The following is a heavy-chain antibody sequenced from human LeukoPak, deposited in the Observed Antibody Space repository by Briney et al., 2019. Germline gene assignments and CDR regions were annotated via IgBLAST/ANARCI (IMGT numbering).Heavy chain of an antibody. CDR2: IRYDGSNK. V-gene: IGHV3-30*02. J-gene: IGHJ4*02. D-gene: IGHD3-3*01. CDR1: GFTFSSYG. CDR3: AKDGVGDFWSGRGDH. Sequence: GGSLRLSCAASGFTFSSYGMHWVRQAPGKGLEWVAFIRYDGSNKYYADSVKGRFTISRDNSKNTLYLQMNSLRAEDTAVYYCAKDGVGDFWSGRGDHWGQGTLVTVSS.